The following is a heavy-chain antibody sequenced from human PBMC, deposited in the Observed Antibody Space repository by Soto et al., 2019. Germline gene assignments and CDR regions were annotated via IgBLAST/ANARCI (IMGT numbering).Heavy chain of an antibody. V-gene: IGHV2-5*02. D-gene: IGHD6-19*01. Sequence: QITLKESGPTLVKPTQTLTLTCTFSGFSLSTSGVGVGWIRQPPGKALEWLALIYWDDDKRYSPSLKSRLTITKDTSKNQVVLTMTNMDPVDTATYYCAHSGYLYSSGWNGWFDPWGQGTLVIVSS. CDR1: GFSLSTSGVG. CDR3: AHSGYLYSSGWNGWFDP. J-gene: IGHJ5*02. CDR2: IYWDDDK.